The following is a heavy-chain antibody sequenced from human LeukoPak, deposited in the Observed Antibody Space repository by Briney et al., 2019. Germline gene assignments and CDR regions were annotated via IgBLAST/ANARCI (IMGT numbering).Heavy chain of an antibody. J-gene: IGHJ5*02. V-gene: IGHV4-59*11. D-gene: IGHD2-21*01. CDR3: ARNISALVRGARGNWFDP. CDR2: IYDSETT. CDR1: GVSMRNHY. Sequence: SETLSLTCTVSGVSMRNHYWSWIRQPPGKGLEWIGYIYDSETTNYNPSLKSRVTISVDTSKNQFSLKLRSVTAADTAIYYCARNISALVRGARGNWFDPWGQGTLVTVSS.